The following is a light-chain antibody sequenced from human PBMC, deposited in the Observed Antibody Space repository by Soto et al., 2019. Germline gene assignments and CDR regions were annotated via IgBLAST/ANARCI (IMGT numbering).Light chain of an antibody. CDR1: STDVGAYHL. CDR3: SSYTGSYTLM. V-gene: IGLV2-23*01. Sequence: QSAPTQPASVSGSPGQSITISCTGSSTDVGAYHLVSWYQHLPGKVPQLIIYETTKRPSRVSNRFSGSKSGNTASLTISGLLAEDEADYYCSSYTGSYTLMFGGGTKVTVL. J-gene: IGLJ3*02. CDR2: ETT.